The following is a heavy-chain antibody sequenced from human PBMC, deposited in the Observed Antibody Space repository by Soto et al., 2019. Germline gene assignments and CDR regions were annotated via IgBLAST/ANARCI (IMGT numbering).Heavy chain of an antibody. CDR2: IYSGGST. Sequence: EVQLVESGGGLIQPGGSLRLSCAASGFTVSSNYMSWVRQAPGKGLEWVSVIYSGGSTYYADSVKGRFTISRDNSKNTLYLQMNSLRAEDTVVYYCARVGDLYDGAVGSYFQHWGQGTLVTVSS. V-gene: IGHV3-53*01. CDR1: GFTVSSNY. D-gene: IGHD3-16*01. CDR3: ARVGDLYDGAVGSYFQH. J-gene: IGHJ1*01.